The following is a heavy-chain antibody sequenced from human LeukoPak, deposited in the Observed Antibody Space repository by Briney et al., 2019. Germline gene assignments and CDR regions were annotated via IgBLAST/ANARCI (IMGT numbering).Heavy chain of an antibody. CDR2: IWYDGSNK. V-gene: IGHV3-33*01. CDR1: EFTFSSYG. CDR3: ARSMTRGTTVVMADY. D-gene: IGHD4-23*01. J-gene: IGHJ4*02. Sequence: GGSLRLSCAASEFTFSSYGMHWVRQAPGKGLEWVAVIWYDGSNKYYADSVKGRFTISRDNSKNTLYLQMNSLRAEDTAVYYCARSMTRGTTVVMADYWGQGALVTVSS.